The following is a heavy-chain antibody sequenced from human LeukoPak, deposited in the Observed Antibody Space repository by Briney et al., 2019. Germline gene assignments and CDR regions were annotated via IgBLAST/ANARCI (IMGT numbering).Heavy chain of an antibody. J-gene: IGHJ3*02. D-gene: IGHD1-26*01. Sequence: GGSLRLSCAASRFSFSIYWMNWVRQAPGKGLEWVANIKQDGSEKYYVDSVKGRFTISRDNAKNSLYLQMNSLRAEDTAVYYCARDRGRGTYWDAFDIWAKGQWSPSLQ. CDR2: IKQDGSEK. CDR1: RFSFSIYW. V-gene: IGHV3-7*04. CDR3: ARDRGRGTYWDAFDI.